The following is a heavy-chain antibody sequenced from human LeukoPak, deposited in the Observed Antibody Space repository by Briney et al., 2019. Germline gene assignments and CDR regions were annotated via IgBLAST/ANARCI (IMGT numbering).Heavy chain of an antibody. J-gene: IGHJ6*02. D-gene: IGHD6-6*01. CDR3: ARDPYSSTWSYGMDV. CDR1: GFIFSSYW. Sequence: GGSLRLSCAASGFIFSSYWMSWVRQAPGKGLEWVANIKHDGSEEVYVDSVRGRFTISRDNAKNSLFLQMNTLRAEDTAVYYCARDPYSSTWSYGMDVWGQGTTVTVSS. CDR2: IKHDGSEE. V-gene: IGHV3-7*05.